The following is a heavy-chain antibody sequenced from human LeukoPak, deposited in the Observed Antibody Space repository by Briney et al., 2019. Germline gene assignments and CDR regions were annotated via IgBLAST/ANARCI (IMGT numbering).Heavy chain of an antibody. D-gene: IGHD5-18*01. V-gene: IGHV4-59*12. J-gene: IGHJ4*02. CDR3: ARGPRGYSYGYDFPLDY. CDR2: IYYSGST. CDR1: GGSISSYY. Sequence: SETLSLTCTVSGGSISSYYWSWIRQPPGKGLEWIGYIYYSGSTNYNPSLKSRVTISVDTSKNQFSLKLSSVTAADMAVYYCARGPRGYSYGYDFPLDYWGQGTLVTVSS.